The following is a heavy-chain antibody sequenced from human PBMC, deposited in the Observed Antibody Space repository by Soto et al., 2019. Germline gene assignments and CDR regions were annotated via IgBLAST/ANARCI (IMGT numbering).Heavy chain of an antibody. Sequence: SVKVSCKASGFTFTSSAMQWVRQARGQRLEWIGWIVVGSGNTNYAQKFQERVTITRDMSTSTAYMELSSLRSEDTAVYYCAAAQRLNFFSSTSCEQRHSYYRAVGGKGTTVPVSS. J-gene: IGHJ6*03. D-gene: IGHD2-2*01. CDR1: GFTFTSSA. V-gene: IGHV1-58*02. CDR3: AAAQRLNFFSSTSCEQRHSYYRAV. CDR2: IVVGSGNT.